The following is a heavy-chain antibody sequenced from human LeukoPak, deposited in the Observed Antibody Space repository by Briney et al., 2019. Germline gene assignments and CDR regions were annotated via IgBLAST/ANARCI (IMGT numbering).Heavy chain of an antibody. V-gene: IGHV1-2*02. CDR1: GYTFTDYY. CDR3: ARDHRHTSDYQDFDY. J-gene: IGHJ4*02. D-gene: IGHD5-12*01. CDR2: INPDSGST. Sequence: ASVKVSCKGSGYTFTDYYIHWVRQAPGQGLEWMGWINPDSGSTNYVRNFQGRVTMARDPSINTAYMELNTLRSDDTALYSCARDHRHTSDYQDFDYWGQGTLVTVSS.